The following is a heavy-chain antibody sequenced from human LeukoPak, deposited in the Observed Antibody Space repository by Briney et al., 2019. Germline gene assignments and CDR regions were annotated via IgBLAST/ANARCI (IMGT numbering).Heavy chain of an antibody. J-gene: IGHJ4*02. CDR1: GGSISSYY. CDR2: IYYSGST. D-gene: IGHD4-17*01. CDR3: ASRAVTTGVYYFDY. V-gene: IGHV4-59*01. Sequence: KPSETLSLTCTVSGGSISSYYWSWIRQPPGRGLEWIGYIYYSGSTNYNPSLKSRVTISVDTSKNQFSLKLSSVTAADTAVYYCASRAVTTGVYYFDYWGQGTLVTVSS.